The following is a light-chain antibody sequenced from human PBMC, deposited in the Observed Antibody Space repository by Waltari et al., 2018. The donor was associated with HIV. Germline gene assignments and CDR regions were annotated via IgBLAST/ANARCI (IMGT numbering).Light chain of an antibody. V-gene: IGLV2-14*01. Sequence: QSALTQPASVSGSLGQSITVSCTGTTSDIGDYDYVSWYQHLPDKAPPLIIYEVSNRPSGVSHRFSGSKSGNTASLTISGLQSDDESTYFCSSYTAANTILFGGGTKLTVL. CDR3: SSYTAANTIL. CDR1: TSDIGDYDY. J-gene: IGLJ2*01. CDR2: EVS.